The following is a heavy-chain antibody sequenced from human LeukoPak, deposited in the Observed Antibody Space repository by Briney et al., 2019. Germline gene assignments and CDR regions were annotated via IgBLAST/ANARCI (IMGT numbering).Heavy chain of an antibody. V-gene: IGHV3-23*01. CDR1: GFTFNTYA. D-gene: IGHD4-17*01. CDR2: ISGSGGST. J-gene: IGHJ3*02. Sequence: LSGGSLRLSCAASGFTFNTYAMNWVRQAPGKGLEWVSAISGSGGSTYYADSVKGRFTISRDNSKNTLYLQMNSLRAEDTAVYYCANPFHDYGDYDLGEDAFDIWGQGTTVTVSS. CDR3: ANPFHDYGDYDLGEDAFDI.